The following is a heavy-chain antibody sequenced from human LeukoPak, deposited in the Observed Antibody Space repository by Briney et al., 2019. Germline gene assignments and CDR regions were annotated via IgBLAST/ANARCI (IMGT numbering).Heavy chain of an antibody. J-gene: IGHJ4*02. Sequence: SETLSLTCTVSHXSINSYYGSWIRQPPGKGLELIGYIYYSGSTNYNPSLKSRVTISLDTSKNQLSLKLSSVTAADTAVYFCARRGYFDGSGLDHWGQGTLVTVSS. V-gene: IGHV4-59*01. CDR1: HXSINSYY. CDR3: ARRGYFDGSGLDH. CDR2: IYYSGST. D-gene: IGHD3-22*01.